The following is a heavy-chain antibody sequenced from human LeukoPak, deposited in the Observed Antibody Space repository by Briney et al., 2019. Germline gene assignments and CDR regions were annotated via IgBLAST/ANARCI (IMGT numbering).Heavy chain of an antibody. CDR1: GFTFRNYW. J-gene: IGHJ4*02. V-gene: IGHV3-7*04. D-gene: IGHD4-17*01. Sequence: GGSLRVSCAASGFTFRNYWLSWVRQAPGKGLEWVADINQDGSEKHYVDSVKGRFTISRDNAKNSLSLQMNSLRAKDTAVYYCARGRGDYYFDYWGQGILVTVSS. CDR3: ARGRGDYYFDY. CDR2: INQDGSEK.